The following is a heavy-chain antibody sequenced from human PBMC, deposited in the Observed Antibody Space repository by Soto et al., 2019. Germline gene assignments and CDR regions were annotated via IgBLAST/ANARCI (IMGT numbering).Heavy chain of an antibody. CDR2: ISYDGSNK. V-gene: IGHV3-30*18. Sequence: QVQLVESGGGVVQPGRSLRLSCAASGFTFSSYGMHWVRQAPGKGLEWVAVISYDGSNKYYADSVKGRFTISRDNSKNTLYLQMNSLRAEDTAVYYCAKADRRAVAGTSFDYWGQGTLVTVSS. CDR1: GFTFSSYG. J-gene: IGHJ4*02. D-gene: IGHD6-19*01. CDR3: AKADRRAVAGTSFDY.